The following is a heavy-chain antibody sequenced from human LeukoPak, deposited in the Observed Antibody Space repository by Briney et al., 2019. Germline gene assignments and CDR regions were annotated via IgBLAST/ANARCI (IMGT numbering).Heavy chain of an antibody. D-gene: IGHD3-16*01. CDR1: GYTFTTYG. Sequence: GASVKVSCKASGYTFTTYGMNWVRQAPGQGLEWMGWINTNTGNPTYAQGFTGRFVFSLDTSVSTAYLQISSLKAEDTAVYYCARDRLGVLKKNVFDYWGQGTLVTVSS. CDR3: ARDRLGVLKKNVFDY. J-gene: IGHJ4*02. CDR2: INTNTGNP. V-gene: IGHV7-4-1*02.